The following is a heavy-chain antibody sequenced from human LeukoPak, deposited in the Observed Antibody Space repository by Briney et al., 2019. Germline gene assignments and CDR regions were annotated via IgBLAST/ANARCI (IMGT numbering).Heavy chain of an antibody. V-gene: IGHV3-11*04. Sequence: GESLKISCVGSGFIFSDYYMTWVRQAPGKGLEWVAYISRSGNNIYYAESVKGRFTISRDNVENSLYLHMSSLRAEDTASYSCARSYGDVWGKGTMVTVSS. CDR1: GFIFSDYY. J-gene: IGHJ6*04. D-gene: IGHD3-10*01. CDR2: ISRSGNNI. CDR3: ARSYGDV.